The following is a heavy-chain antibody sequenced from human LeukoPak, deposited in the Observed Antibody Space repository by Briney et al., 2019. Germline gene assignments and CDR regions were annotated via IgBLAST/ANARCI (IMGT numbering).Heavy chain of an antibody. V-gene: IGHV4-59*08. Sequence: SETLTLTCTVSGGSMSSYYWSWIRQPPGKGLEWIGYIYYSGTTNYNPSLKSRVTMSVDTSMNQFSLKMSSVTAADTAVYYCARHGSTSSDDYFQHWGQGTLVTVSS. CDR2: IYYSGTT. CDR3: ARHGSTSSDDYFQH. D-gene: IGHD2/OR15-2a*01. J-gene: IGHJ1*01. CDR1: GGSMSSYY.